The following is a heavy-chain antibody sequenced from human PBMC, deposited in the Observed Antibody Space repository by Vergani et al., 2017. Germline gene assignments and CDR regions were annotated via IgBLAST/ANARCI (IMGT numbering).Heavy chain of an antibody. CDR2: ISYDGSNK. J-gene: IGHJ6*03. V-gene: IGHV3-30-3*01. CDR3: ARGGRFESPSRNYYYYMDV. CDR1: GFTFSSYA. D-gene: IGHD3-10*01. Sequence: VQLLESGGDLVQPGGSLRLSCAASGFTFSSYAMHWVRQAPGKGLEWVAVISYDGSNKYYADSVKGRFTISRDNSKNTLYLQMNSLRAEDTAVYYCARGGRFESPSRNYYYYMDVWGKGTTVTVSS.